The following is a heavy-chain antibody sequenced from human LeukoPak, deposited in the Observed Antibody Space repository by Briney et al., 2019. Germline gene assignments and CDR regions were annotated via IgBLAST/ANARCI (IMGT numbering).Heavy chain of an antibody. Sequence: GGSLRLSCAASGFTFSSYWMHWVRQAPGKGLVWVSRINSDGSSTSYADSVKGRFTISRDNAKNTLYLQMNSLRAEDTAVYYCSRDTADDAFDIWGQGTMVTVSS. J-gene: IGHJ3*02. CDR2: INSDGSST. CDR1: GFTFSSYW. CDR3: SRDTADDAFDI. V-gene: IGHV3-74*01.